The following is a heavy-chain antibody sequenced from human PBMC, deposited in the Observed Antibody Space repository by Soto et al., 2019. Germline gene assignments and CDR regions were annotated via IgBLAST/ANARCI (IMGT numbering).Heavy chain of an antibody. J-gene: IGHJ4*02. CDR2: IYYSGST. Sequence: PSETLSLTCTVSGGSISSGDYYWSWIRQPPGKGLEWIGYIYYSGSTYYNPSLKSRVTISVDTSKNQFSLKLSSVTAADTAVYYCARRLNSSGYLGFDYWGQGTLVTVSS. D-gene: IGHD3-22*01. CDR1: GGSISSGDYY. CDR3: ARRLNSSGYLGFDY. V-gene: IGHV4-30-4*01.